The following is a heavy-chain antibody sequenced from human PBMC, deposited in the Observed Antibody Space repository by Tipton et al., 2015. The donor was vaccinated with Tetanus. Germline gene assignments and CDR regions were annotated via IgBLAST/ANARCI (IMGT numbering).Heavy chain of an antibody. J-gene: IGHJ6*02. CDR2: IYFSGHT. CDR3: ARHSGWYNFYNGMDV. V-gene: IGHV4-59*08. D-gene: IGHD6-19*01. CDR1: GGSISTYR. Sequence: TLSLTCTVSGGSISTYRRSWLRLPPGKALEWIGYIYFSGHTKYSPSLNSRVTMSVDTSNNQFSLRLTSVNEADTAIYYCARHSGWYNFYNGMDVWGQGTTVTVSS.